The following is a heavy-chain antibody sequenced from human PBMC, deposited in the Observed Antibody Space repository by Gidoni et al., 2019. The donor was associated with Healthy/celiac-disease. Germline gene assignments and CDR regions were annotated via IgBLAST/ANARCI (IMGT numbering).Heavy chain of an antibody. D-gene: IGHD1-26*01. CDR2: ITPILSIA. J-gene: IGHJ4*02. CDR3: ARWSGSYELFDY. Sequence: QVQLVQSWAEVKKPGASAKVSCKASGGPFSSYAISWVRQAPGQGLEWMGRITPILSIANYAQKFQGGVTITAVKSTSTAYMELSSLGSEDTAVYYCARWSGSYELFDYWGQGTLVTVSS. CDR1: GGPFSSYA. V-gene: IGHV1-69*04.